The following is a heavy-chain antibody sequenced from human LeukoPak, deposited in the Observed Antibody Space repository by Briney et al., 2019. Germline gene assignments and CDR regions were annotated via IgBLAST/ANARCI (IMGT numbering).Heavy chain of an antibody. CDR2: ISTSSSYI. Sequence: GGSLRLSCAASGFTFSSYGMSWVRQAPGKGLEWVSSISTSSSYIYYADSVKGRFTISRDNAKNSLYLQMNSLRAEDTAVYYCAELGITMIGGVWGKGTTVTISS. CDR1: GFTFSSYG. D-gene: IGHD3-10*02. J-gene: IGHJ6*04. V-gene: IGHV3-21*01. CDR3: AELGITMIGGV.